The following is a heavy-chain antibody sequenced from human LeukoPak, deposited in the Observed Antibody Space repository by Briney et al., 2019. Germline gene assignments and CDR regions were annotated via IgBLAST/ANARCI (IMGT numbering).Heavy chain of an antibody. V-gene: IGHV3-33*01. Sequence: SRGSLSDSCAVSGFIFSDYGFHWVRQAPGKGLEWVAVTRFDGRIKQYADSVKGRVNISRDDSKNTLYLQMNSLKSEDTAVYYCARWGGTRQYYFDHRGGGGLFTVSS. J-gene: IGHJ4*02. CDR3: ARWGGTRQYYFDH. CDR2: TRFDGRIK. D-gene: IGHD1-1*01. CDR1: GFIFSDYG.